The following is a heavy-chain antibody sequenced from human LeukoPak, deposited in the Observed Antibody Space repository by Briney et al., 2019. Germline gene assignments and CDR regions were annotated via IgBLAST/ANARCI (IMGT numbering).Heavy chain of an antibody. CDR3: ARDFWGTMVRGASMDV. V-gene: IGHV1-69*17. Sequence: SVKVTCKASGDAFNSHIIKWVRQAAGQELEWVSSIIPSFCIPSYVQKFRGRATICADTSTTTAYMDLTSLRSEDTAVYYCARDFWGTMVRGASMDVWGQGTTVTVSS. CDR1: GDAFNSHI. J-gene: IGHJ6*02. D-gene: IGHD3-10*01. CDR2: IIPSFCIP.